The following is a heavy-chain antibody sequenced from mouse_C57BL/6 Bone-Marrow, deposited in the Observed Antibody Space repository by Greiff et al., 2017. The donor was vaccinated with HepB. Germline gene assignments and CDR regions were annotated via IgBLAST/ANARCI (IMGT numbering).Heavy chain of an antibody. V-gene: IGHV14-4*01. Sequence: VQLQRSGAELVRPGASVKLSCTASGFNIKDDYMHWVKQRPEQGLEWIGWIDPENGDTEYASKFQGKATITADTSSNTAYLQLSSLTSEDTAVYYCTTTAQDYAMDYWGQGTSVTVSS. CDR1: GFNIKDDY. D-gene: IGHD3-2*02. J-gene: IGHJ4*01. CDR2: IDPENGDT. CDR3: TTTAQDYAMDY.